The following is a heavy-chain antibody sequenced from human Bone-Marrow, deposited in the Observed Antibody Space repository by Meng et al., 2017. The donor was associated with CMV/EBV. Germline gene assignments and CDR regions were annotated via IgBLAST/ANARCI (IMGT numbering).Heavy chain of an antibody. Sequence: ASVKVSCKASGYTFTGYYMHWVRQAPGQGLEWMGWINPNSGGTNYAQKFQGRVTMTRDTSISTAYMELSRLRSDDTAVDYCARGRGFGELLGYWGQGTLVTVSS. CDR1: GYTFTGYY. J-gene: IGHJ4*02. CDR3: ARGRGFGELLGY. CDR2: INPNSGGT. V-gene: IGHV1-2*02. D-gene: IGHD3-10*01.